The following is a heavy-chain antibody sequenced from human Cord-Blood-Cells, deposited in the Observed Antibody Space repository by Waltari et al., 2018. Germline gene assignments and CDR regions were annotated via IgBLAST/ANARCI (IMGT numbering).Heavy chain of an antibody. CDR3: ARDQGGVVGATTY. CDR2: IKQDGSEK. D-gene: IGHD1-26*01. V-gene: IGHV3-7*01. Sequence: EVQLVESGGGLVQPGGSLRLSCAASGFPFSSYWMSWVRQAPGKGLEWGANIKQDGSEKYYVDSVKGRFTISRDNAKNSLYLQMNSLRAEDTAVYYCARDQGGVVGATTYWGQGTLVTVSS. J-gene: IGHJ4*02. CDR1: GFPFSSYW.